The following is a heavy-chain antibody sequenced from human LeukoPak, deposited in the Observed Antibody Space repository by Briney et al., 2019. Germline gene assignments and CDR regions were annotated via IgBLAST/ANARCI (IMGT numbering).Heavy chain of an antibody. J-gene: IGHJ4*02. CDR1: GFTFSSYA. CDR3: ARGDGSGWYLDYDFDY. CDR2: ISYDGSNK. Sequence: GGSLRLSRAASGFTFSSYAMHWVRQAPGKGLEWVAVISYDGSNKYYADSVKGRFTISRDDSKNTLYLQMNSLRAEDTAVYYCARGDGSGWYLDYDFDYWGQGTLVTVSS. D-gene: IGHD6-19*01. V-gene: IGHV3-30-3*01.